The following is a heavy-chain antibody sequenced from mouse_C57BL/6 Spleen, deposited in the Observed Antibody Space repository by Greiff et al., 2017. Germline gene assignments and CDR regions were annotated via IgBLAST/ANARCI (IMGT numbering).Heavy chain of an antibody. CDR3: ARDPYYYAMDY. J-gene: IGHJ4*01. CDR2: IRNKANGYTT. CDR1: GFTFTDYY. Sequence: EVMLVESGGGLVQPGGSLSLSCAASGFTFTDYYMSWVRQPPGKALEWLGFIRNKANGYTTEYSASVKGRFTISRDNSQSILYLQMNALRAEDSATYYCARDPYYYAMDYWGQGTSVTVSS. V-gene: IGHV7-3*01.